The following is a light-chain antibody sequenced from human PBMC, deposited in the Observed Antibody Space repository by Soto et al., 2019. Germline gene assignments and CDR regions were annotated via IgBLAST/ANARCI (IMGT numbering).Light chain of an antibody. V-gene: IGKV3-20*01. CDR3: QQYGSSPEWT. J-gene: IGKJ1*01. CDR1: QSVSSNY. CDR2: GAS. Sequence: EIVLTQSPATLSSSPGERATLSCRASQSVSSNYLAWYQQKPGQAPRLLIYGASSRATGIPDRFSGSGSGTDFTLTISRLEPEDFAVYYCQQYGSSPEWTFGQGTKVDIK.